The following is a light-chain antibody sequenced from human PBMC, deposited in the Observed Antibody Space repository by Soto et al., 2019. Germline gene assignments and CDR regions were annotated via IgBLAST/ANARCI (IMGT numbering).Light chain of an antibody. CDR1: QSVSSN. CDR2: GAS. CDR3: QQYNNWPRT. J-gene: IGKJ1*01. V-gene: IGKV3-15*01. Sequence: EIVMTQSPATLSVSPGERGTISCRASQSVSSNLVWYQQKPGQAPRLLIYGASTRATGVPARFSGSGSGTEFTLTISSLQPEDFAVYYCQQYNNWPRTFGQGTKVEIK.